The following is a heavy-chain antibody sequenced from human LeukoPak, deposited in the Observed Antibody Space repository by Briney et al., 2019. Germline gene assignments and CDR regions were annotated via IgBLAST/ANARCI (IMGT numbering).Heavy chain of an antibody. CDR2: INHSGST. V-gene: IGHV4-34*01. CDR3: ARGLSRVTMFDP. D-gene: IGHD3-3*01. Sequence: PSETLSLTCAVYGGSFSGYYWSWIRQPPGKGLEWIGEINHSGSTNYNPSLKSRVTISVDTSKNQFSLKLSSVTAADTAVYYCARGLSRVTMFDPWGQGTLVIVSS. CDR1: GGSFSGYY. J-gene: IGHJ5*02.